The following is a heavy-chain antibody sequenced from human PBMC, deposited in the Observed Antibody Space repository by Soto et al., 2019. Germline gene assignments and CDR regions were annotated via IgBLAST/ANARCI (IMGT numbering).Heavy chain of an antibody. CDR2: ISYDGSNK. J-gene: IGHJ6*02. D-gene: IGHD3-3*01. CDR1: GFTFSSYG. V-gene: IGHV3-30*18. Sequence: QVQLVESGGGVVQPGRSLRLSCAASGFTFSSYGMHWVRQAPGKGLEWVAVISYDGSNKYYADSVKGRFTISRDNSKNTLYLQMNSLRAEDTAVYYCAKDLYDLTWGMDVWGQGTTVTVSS. CDR3: AKDLYDLTWGMDV.